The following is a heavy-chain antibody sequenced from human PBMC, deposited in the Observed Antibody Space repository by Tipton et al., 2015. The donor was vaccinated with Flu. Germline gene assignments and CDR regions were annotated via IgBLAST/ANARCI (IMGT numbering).Heavy chain of an antibody. J-gene: IGHJ6*02. CDR1: GDSVSTNSGA. CDR2: TYYRSKWYN. Sequence: GLVKPSQTLSLTCAISGDSVSTNSGAWNWIRQSPSRGLEWLGRTYYRSKWYNDYAVSVKSRITINPDTSKNQLSLQLNSVTPEDTAVYFCARETGHSDNYYYYGMDVWGQGTTVTVPS. CDR3: ARETGHSDNYYYYGMDV. D-gene: IGHD1-26*01. V-gene: IGHV6-1*01.